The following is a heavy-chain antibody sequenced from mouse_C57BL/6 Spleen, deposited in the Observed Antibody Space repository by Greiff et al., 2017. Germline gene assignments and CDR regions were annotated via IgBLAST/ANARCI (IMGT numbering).Heavy chain of an antibody. J-gene: IGHJ3*01. CDR3: ASRGYDYAWCAY. V-gene: IGHV1-81*01. Sequence: QVHVKQSGAELARPGASVKLSCKASGYTFTSYGISWVKQRTGQGLEWIGEIYPRSGNTYYNEKFKGKATLTADKSSSTAYMELRSLTSEDSAVYFCASRGYDYAWCAYWGQGTLVTVSA. CDR1: GYTFTSYG. D-gene: IGHD2-4*01. CDR2: IYPRSGNT.